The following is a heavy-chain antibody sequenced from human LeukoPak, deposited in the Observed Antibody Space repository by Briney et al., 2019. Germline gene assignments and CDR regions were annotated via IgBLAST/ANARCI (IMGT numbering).Heavy chain of an antibody. V-gene: IGHV1-2*06. CDR2: INPNSGGT. Sequence: ASVKVSCKASGYTFTGYYMHWVRQAPGQGLEWMGRINPNSGGTNYAQKFQGRVTMTRDTSISTAYMELSRLRSDDTAVYYCARDLQLAGTYYCDYWGQGTLVTVSS. CDR3: ARDLQLAGTYYCDY. D-gene: IGHD6-19*01. J-gene: IGHJ4*02. CDR1: GYTFTGYY.